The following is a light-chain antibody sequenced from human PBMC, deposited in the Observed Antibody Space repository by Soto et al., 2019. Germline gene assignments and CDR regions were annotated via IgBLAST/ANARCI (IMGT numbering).Light chain of an antibody. CDR2: EVD. CDR3: AAHAGGNTWL. J-gene: IGLJ3*02. V-gene: IGLV2-8*01. Sequence: QSALTQPPSASGSPGQSLTISCKGSNSDVGAYKYVSWYQQRPGTAPKMIIFEVDKRPSGVPNRFSGSKSGDTASLTVSGLQTEDDGLYFCAAHAGGNTWLFGGGTKLTVL. CDR1: NSDVGAYKY.